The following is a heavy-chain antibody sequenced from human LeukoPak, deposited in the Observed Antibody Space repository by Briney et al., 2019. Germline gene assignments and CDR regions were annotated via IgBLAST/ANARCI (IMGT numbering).Heavy chain of an antibody. V-gene: IGHV4-34*01. Sequence: SKTLSLTCAVYGGSFSGYYWSWIRQPPGKGLEWIGEINHSGSTNYNPSLKSRVTISVDTSKNQFSLKLSSVTAADTAVYYCARGRRGSYNYFDYWGQGTLVTVSS. J-gene: IGHJ4*02. D-gene: IGHD1-26*01. CDR1: GGSFSGYY. CDR2: INHSGST. CDR3: ARGRRGSYNYFDY.